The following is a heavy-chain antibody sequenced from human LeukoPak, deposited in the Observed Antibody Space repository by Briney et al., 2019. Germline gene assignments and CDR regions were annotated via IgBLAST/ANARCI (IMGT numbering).Heavy chain of an antibody. CDR2: ISWNSGSI. Sequence: GGSLRLSCAASGFTFDDYAMHWVRQAPGKGLEWVSGISWNSGSIGYADSVKGRFTISRDNAKNSLYLQMNSLRAEDTALYYCAKAAWEGSDGGNSGWFDPWGQGTLVTVSS. J-gene: IGHJ5*02. CDR3: AKAAWEGSDGGNSGWFDP. D-gene: IGHD4-23*01. V-gene: IGHV3-9*01. CDR1: GFTFDDYA.